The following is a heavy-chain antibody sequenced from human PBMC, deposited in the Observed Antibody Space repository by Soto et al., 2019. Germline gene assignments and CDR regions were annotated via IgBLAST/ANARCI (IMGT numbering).Heavy chain of an antibody. D-gene: IGHD3-22*01. CDR3: AREGDSGSHIGY. Sequence: QVQLVQSWAEVKKPGSSVKVSCKASGGTFSSYAISWVLQAPGQGLEWMGGIIPIFGTAKYAQKFQGRVTITADECTSTDSMEVSSLRAADTAVYEWAREGDSGSHIGYWGQGSLGTVSS. J-gene: IGHJ4*02. CDR2: IIPIFGTA. CDR1: GGTFSSYA. V-gene: IGHV1-69*01.